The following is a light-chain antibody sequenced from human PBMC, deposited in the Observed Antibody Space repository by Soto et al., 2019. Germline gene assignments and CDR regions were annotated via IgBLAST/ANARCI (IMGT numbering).Light chain of an antibody. J-gene: IGKJ1*01. CDR2: GAS. CDR3: QQYGSSPTWT. CDR1: QSVSSSY. V-gene: IGKV3-20*01. Sequence: EIVLTQSPGTLSLSPGERATLSCRASQSVSSSYLAWYQQKPGQAPRLLIYGASSRAIGIPDRFSGSGSGTGFTPTISRLEPEDFAVYYCQQYGSSPTWTFGQGTKVEIK.